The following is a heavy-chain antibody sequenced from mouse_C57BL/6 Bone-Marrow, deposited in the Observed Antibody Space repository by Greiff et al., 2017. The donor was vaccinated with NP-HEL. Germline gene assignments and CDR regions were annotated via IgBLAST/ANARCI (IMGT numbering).Heavy chain of an antibody. J-gene: IGHJ4*01. Sequence: VQLQQSGPELVKPGASVKISCKASGYAFSSSWMNWVKQRPGKGLEWIGRIYPGDGDTNYNGKFKGKATLTADKSSSTAYMQLSSLTSEDSAVYFCARSPITTVGAMDYWGQGTSVTVSS. CDR2: IYPGDGDT. V-gene: IGHV1-82*01. CDR1: GYAFSSSW. D-gene: IGHD1-1*01. CDR3: ARSPITTVGAMDY.